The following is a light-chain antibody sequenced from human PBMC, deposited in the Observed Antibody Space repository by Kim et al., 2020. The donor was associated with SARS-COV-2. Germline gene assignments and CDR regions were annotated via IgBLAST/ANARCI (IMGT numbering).Light chain of an antibody. CDR2: DVS. Sequence: QSVLTQPASVSGSPGQSITISCTGTSSDVGGYNYVSWYQQHPGKAPKLMIYDVSKRPSGVSNRFSGSKSGNTASLTISGLQADDEADYYCSSYTRSGTYVFGTGTKVTVL. J-gene: IGLJ1*01. CDR1: SSDVGGYNY. V-gene: IGLV2-14*01. CDR3: SSYTRSGTYV.